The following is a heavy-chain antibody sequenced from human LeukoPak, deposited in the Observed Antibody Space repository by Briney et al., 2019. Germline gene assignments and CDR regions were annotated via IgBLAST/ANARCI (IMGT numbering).Heavy chain of an antibody. D-gene: IGHD3-22*01. V-gene: IGHV4-61*08. Sequence: PSETLSLTCTVSGGSISSGGYYWSWIRQPPGKGLEWIGYIYYSGSTNYNPSLKSRVTISVDTSKNQFSLKLSSVTAADTAVYYCARLGYDGSAKADYWGQGTLVTVSS. CDR3: ARLGYDGSAKADY. CDR1: GGSISSGGYY. CDR2: IYYSGST. J-gene: IGHJ4*02.